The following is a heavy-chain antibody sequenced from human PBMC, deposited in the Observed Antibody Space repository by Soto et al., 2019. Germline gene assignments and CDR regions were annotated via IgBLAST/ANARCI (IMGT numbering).Heavy chain of an antibody. Sequence: GGSLRLSCAASGFTFSSYAMSWVRQAPGKGLEWVSAISGSGGSTYYADSVKGRFTISRDNSKNTLYLQMNSLRAEDTAVYYCAKDPKVRFLEFVPHPTRYYFDYWGQGTLVTGS. D-gene: IGHD3-3*01. CDR3: AKDPKVRFLEFVPHPTRYYFDY. CDR2: ISGSGGST. J-gene: IGHJ4*02. CDR1: GFTFSSYA. V-gene: IGHV3-23*01.